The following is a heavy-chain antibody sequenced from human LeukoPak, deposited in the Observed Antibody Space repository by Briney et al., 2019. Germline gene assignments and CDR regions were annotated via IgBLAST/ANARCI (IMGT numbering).Heavy chain of an antibody. J-gene: IGHJ4*02. CDR2: IASVGDT. Sequence: GGSLRLSCAASGFTFSNYDMPWVRQAPGRGLEWVSGIASVGDTYYPDSVKGRFTISRDNSKNTLYLQMNSLRAEDTAVYYCATFYGDYDYFDYWGQGTLVTVSS. CDR3: ATFYGDYDYFDY. CDR1: GFTFSNYD. V-gene: IGHV3-13*01. D-gene: IGHD4-17*01.